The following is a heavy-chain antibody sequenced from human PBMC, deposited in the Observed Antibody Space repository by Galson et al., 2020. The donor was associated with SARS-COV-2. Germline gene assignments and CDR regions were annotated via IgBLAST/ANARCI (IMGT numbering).Heavy chain of an antibody. CDR2: TYYRSKWYN. Sequence: SETLSLTCAISGDSVSSNSAAWNWIRQSPSRGLEWLGRTYYRSKWYNDYAVSVKSRITINPDTSKNQFSLQLNSVTPEDTAVYYCARDRGYYDILTGYYQDYGMDGWGQGTTVTVSS. D-gene: IGHD3-9*01. J-gene: IGHJ6*02. V-gene: IGHV6-1*01. CDR3: ARDRGYYDILTGYYQDYGMDG. CDR1: GDSVSSNSAA.